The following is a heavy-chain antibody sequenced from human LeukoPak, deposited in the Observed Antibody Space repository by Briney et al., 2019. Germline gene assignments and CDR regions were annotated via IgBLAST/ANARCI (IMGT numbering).Heavy chain of an antibody. CDR1: GFTFSTYA. CDR2: ISYDGSRA. V-gene: IGHV3-30-3*01. CDR3: ARSVDY. J-gene: IGHJ4*02. Sequence: PGRSLRLSCAASGFTFSTYAMHWVRQAPGKGLEWVAVISYDGSRAYYADSVKGRFTISRDNSKNTLFLQMNSLRAEDTAVYYCARSVDYWGQGTLVTVSS.